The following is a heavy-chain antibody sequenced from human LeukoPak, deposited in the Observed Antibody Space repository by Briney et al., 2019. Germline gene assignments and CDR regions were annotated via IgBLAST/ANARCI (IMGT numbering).Heavy chain of an antibody. D-gene: IGHD2-2*01. CDR1: GGSISSGSFY. J-gene: IGHJ5*02. V-gene: IGHV4-61*02. Sequence: SQTLSLTCTVSGGSISSGSFYWSWIRQPAGKGLEWIGRIYTTGRTNYNPSLKSRVTISVDTSKNQFSLKLSSVTAADTAVCYCARGAVVVPNWFDPWGQGTLVTVSS. CDR3: ARGAVVVPNWFDP. CDR2: IYTTGRT.